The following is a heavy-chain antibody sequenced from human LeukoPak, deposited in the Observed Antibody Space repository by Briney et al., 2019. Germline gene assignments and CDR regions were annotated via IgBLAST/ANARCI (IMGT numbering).Heavy chain of an antibody. CDR1: GFTFSSYG. J-gene: IGHJ6*02. V-gene: IGHV3-33*01. CDR2: IWYDGSNK. Sequence: GGSLRLSCAASGFTFSSYGMHWVRQAPGKGLEWVAVIWYDGSNKYYADSVKCRFTISRDNSKNTLYLQMNSLRAEDTAVYYCARQSGLTGPYYYYGMDVWGQGTTVTVSS. CDR3: ARQSGLTGPYYYYGMDV. D-gene: IGHD7-27*01.